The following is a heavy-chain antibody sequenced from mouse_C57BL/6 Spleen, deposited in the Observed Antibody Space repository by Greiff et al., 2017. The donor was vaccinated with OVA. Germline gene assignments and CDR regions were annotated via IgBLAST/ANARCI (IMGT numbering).Heavy chain of an antibody. CDR3: ARELGRHAMDY. J-gene: IGHJ4*01. Sequence: DVQLQESGGGLVKPGGSLKLSCAASGFTFSSYAMSWVRQTPEKRLEWVATISDGGSYTYYPDNVKGRFTISRDNAKNNLYLQMSHLKSEDTAMYYCARELGRHAMDYWGQGTSVTVSS. CDR1: GFTFSSYA. D-gene: IGHD4-1*01. V-gene: IGHV5-4*01. CDR2: ISDGGSYT.